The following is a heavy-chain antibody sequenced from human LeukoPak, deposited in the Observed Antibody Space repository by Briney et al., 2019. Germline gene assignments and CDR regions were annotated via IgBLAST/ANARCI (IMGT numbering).Heavy chain of an antibody. CDR1: GFTFDDYA. Sequence: PGGSLRLSCAASGFTFDDYAMHWVRQAPGKGLEWVSGISWNSGSIDYADSVKGRFTISRDNAKNSLYLQMNSLRAEDTALYYCAKALYISSWYPFDYWGQGTLVTVSS. CDR2: ISWNSGSI. V-gene: IGHV3-9*01. D-gene: IGHD6-13*01. J-gene: IGHJ4*02. CDR3: AKALYISSWYPFDY.